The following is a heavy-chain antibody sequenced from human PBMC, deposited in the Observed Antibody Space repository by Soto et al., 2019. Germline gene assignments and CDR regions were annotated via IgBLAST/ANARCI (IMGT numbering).Heavy chain of an antibody. J-gene: IGHJ4*02. CDR1: GDSLSGYY. D-gene: IGHD1-26*01. V-gene: IGHV4-59*01. CDR2: IYSSGST. CDR3: ARRYGGNFDY. Sequence: SETLSLTCTVSGDSLSGYYWSWIRQTPGKGLEWIAYIYSSGSTHYNPSLKSRVTISVDTSKNQFSLKLSSVTAADTAVYYCARRYGGNFDYWGQGTLVTVSS.